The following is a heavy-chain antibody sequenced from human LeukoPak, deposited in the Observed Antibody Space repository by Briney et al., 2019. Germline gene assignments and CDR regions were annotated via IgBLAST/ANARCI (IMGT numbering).Heavy chain of an antibody. CDR1: GGSFSGYY. J-gene: IGHJ5*02. Sequence: SETLSLTCAVYGGSFSGYYWSWIRQPPGKGLEWLGEINHSGSTNYNPSLKSRVTISVDTSKNQFSLKLSSVTAADTAVYYCARRTRAVAGNNWFDPWGQGTVVTVSS. CDR3: ARRTRAVAGNNWFDP. V-gene: IGHV4-34*01. CDR2: INHSGST. D-gene: IGHD6-19*01.